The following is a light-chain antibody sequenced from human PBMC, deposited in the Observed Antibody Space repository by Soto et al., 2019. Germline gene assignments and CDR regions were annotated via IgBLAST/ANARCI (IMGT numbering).Light chain of an antibody. CDR1: SSDVGGYNY. Sequence: QSALTQPPSASGSPGQSVTISCTGTSSDVGGYNYVSWYQQHPGKAPKLMIYEVNKRPSGVPDRFSGSKSGNTASLTVSGLQAEDEADYYCSANAVSSTLFGGGTKLTVL. CDR3: SANAVSSTL. V-gene: IGLV2-8*01. J-gene: IGLJ2*01. CDR2: EVN.